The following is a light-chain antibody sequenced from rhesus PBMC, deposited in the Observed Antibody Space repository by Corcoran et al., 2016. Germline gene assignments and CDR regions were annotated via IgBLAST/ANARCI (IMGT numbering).Light chain of an antibody. V-gene: IGKV1-28*02. CDR2: DAT. Sequence: DIQMTQSPSSLPSSVGVTVTITCRASQGISSYLIWFQQKPGKAPKPLIYDATTLQRGVPSRVSRLGSGTDFTLTISSLQPEDFATYYCQQYKRYPWTFGQGTKVEIK. CDR3: QQYKRYPWT. CDR1: QGISSY. J-gene: IGKJ1*01.